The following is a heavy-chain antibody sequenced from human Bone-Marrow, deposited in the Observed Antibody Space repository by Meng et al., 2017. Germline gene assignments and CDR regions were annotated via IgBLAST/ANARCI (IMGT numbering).Heavy chain of an antibody. Sequence: SETLSLTCTVSGGSISSGGYYWSWIRQHPGKGLEWIGYIYYSGGTYYNPSLKSRVTISVDTSKNQFSLKLSSVTAADTAVYYCARGMATIEIGNWGQGTLVTVSS. D-gene: IGHD5-24*01. V-gene: IGHV4-31*03. CDR3: ARGMATIEIGN. CDR1: GGSISSGGYY. CDR2: IYYSGGT. J-gene: IGHJ4*02.